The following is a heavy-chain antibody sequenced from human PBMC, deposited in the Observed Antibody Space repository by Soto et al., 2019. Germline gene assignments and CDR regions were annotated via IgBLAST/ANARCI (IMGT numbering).Heavy chain of an antibody. Sequence: SETLSLTCTVSGGSISSSSYYWGWIRQPPGKGLEWIGSIYYSGSTYYNPSLKSRVTISVDTSKNQFSLKLSSVTAADTAVYYCARMGAAAGEVDYWGQGTLVTVS. J-gene: IGHJ4*02. CDR2: IYYSGST. D-gene: IGHD6-13*01. CDR3: ARMGAAAGEVDY. V-gene: IGHV4-39*01. CDR1: GGSISSSSYY.